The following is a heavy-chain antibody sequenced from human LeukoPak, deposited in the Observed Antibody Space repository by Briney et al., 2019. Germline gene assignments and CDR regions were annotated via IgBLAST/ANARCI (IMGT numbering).Heavy chain of an antibody. CDR1: GFTFSHYW. CDR2: IKTDGSIT. J-gene: IGHJ4*02. Sequence: GGSLRLSCAASGFTFSHYWMHWVRQAPGKGLVRVSHIKTDGSITAYADSVKGRFTISRDNAKNTLSLQMNSLRAEDTAVYYCARDGVGSGTYPDYWGQGTLVTVSS. CDR3: ARDGVGSGTYPDY. D-gene: IGHD3-10*01. V-gene: IGHV3-74*01.